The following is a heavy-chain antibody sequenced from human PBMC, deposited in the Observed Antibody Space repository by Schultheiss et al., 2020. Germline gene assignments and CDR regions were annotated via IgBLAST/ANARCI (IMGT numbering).Heavy chain of an antibody. D-gene: IGHD2-15*01. V-gene: IGHV5-51*01. J-gene: IGHJ4*02. CDR1: GYIFRNYW. CDR3: ARLLSEGGHFDY. CDR2: IYPGDSNT. Sequence: GGSLRLSCKTSGYIFRNYWIGWVRQMPGKGLEWMGIIYPGDSNTRYSPSFQGQVTISADKSISTAYLQWSSLKASDTAMYYCARLLSEGGHFDYWGQGTLVTVSS.